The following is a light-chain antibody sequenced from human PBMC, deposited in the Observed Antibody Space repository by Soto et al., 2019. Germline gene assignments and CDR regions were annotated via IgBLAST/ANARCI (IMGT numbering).Light chain of an antibody. Sequence: EIVLTQSPATLSLSPGERATLSCRASQSVSSYLAWYQQKPGQAPRLLIYDAANRATGITARFSGSGSGIDFTLTISSLEPEDFAVYYGQQRSNWQLTCGGGMKVEIK. CDR1: QSVSSY. CDR3: QQRSNWQLT. V-gene: IGKV3-11*01. J-gene: IGKJ4*01. CDR2: DAA.